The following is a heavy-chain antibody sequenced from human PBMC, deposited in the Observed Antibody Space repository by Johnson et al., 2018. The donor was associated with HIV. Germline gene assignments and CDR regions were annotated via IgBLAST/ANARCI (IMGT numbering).Heavy chain of an antibody. CDR2: IKQDGSEK. CDR3: ARDRRDDLYSRQLVLRGQNAFDI. CDR1: GFTFSSYW. J-gene: IGHJ3*02. V-gene: IGHV3-7*01. D-gene: IGHD1-26*01. Sequence: VLLVESGGGLVQPGGSLRLSCAASGFTFSSYWMSWVRQAPGKGLEWVANIKQDGSEKYYVDSVKGRFTISRDNAKNSLYLQRNSLRVEDTAVYYCARDRRDDLYSRQLVLRGQNAFDIWGQGTMVTVSS.